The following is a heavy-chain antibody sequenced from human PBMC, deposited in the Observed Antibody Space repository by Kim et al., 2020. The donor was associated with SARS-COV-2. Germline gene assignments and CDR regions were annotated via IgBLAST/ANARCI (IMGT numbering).Heavy chain of an antibody. V-gene: IGHV4-34*01. CDR2: INHSGST. CDR3: ARESPGLGVVPAATPGRLGRPRAFNMDV. Sequence: ETLSLTCAVYGGSFSGYYWSWIRQPPGKGLEWIGEINHSGSTNYNPSLKSRVTISVDTSKNQFSLKLSSVTAADTAVYYCARESPGLGVVPAATPGRLGRPRAFNMDVWGKGTTVTVSS. D-gene: IGHD2-2*01. CDR1: GGSFSGYY. J-gene: IGHJ6*03.